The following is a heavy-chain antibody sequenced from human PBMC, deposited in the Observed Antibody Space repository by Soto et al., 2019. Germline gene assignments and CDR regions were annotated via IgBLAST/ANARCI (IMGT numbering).Heavy chain of an antibody. CDR1: GFTFSSYA. D-gene: IGHD6-6*01. V-gene: IGHV3-30-3*01. Sequence: GGYLRLSCSASGFTFSSYAMHWVRQPPGKGLEWVTLISSDIITTNYADSVKGRFSISRDNSRNTVYLQINSPRPEDTAVYFCARGRRYASSSIDSWGQGPLVTVSS. J-gene: IGHJ4*02. CDR2: ISSDIITT. CDR3: ARGRRYASSSIDS.